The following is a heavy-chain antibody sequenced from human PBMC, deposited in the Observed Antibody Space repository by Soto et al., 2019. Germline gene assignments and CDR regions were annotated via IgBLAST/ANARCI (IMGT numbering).Heavy chain of an antibody. CDR1: GVTFSSYG. D-gene: IGHD2-8*01. V-gene: IGHV3-30*18. Sequence: QVQLVESGGGVVQPGRSLRLSCAASGVTFSSYGMHWVRQAPGKGLEWVAVISYDGSNKYYADSVKGRFTISRDNSKNTLYLQMNSLRAEDTAVYYCAKDGVYYYYYYGMDVWGQGTTVTVSS. CDR2: ISYDGSNK. CDR3: AKDGVYYYYYYGMDV. J-gene: IGHJ6*02.